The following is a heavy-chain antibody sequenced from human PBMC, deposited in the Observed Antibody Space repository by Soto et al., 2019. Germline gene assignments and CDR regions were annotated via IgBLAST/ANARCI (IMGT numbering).Heavy chain of an antibody. V-gene: IGHV3-33*01. D-gene: IGHD6-6*01. CDR3: AREGDARLAARPDY. CDR2: IWYDGGNK. Sequence: QVQLVESGGGVVQPGRSLRLSCAASGFTFSSSGMHWVRQAPGKGLEWVAVIWYDGGNKYYADSVKGRFTISRDNSKNMLYLQMISLRAEDTAVYYCAREGDARLAARPDYWGQGTRVTVSS. J-gene: IGHJ4*02. CDR1: GFTFSSSG.